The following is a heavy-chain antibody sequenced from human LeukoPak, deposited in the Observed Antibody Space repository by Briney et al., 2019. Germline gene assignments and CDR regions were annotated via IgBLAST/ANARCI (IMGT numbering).Heavy chain of an antibody. V-gene: IGHV1-69*05. J-gene: IGHJ6*03. CDR1: GGTFSSYA. CDR3: ARGEVTASYYYYMDV. CDR2: IIPIFGTA. D-gene: IGHD2-21*02. Sequence: SVKVSCKASGGTFSSYAISWVRQAPGQGLEWMGGIIPIFGTANYAQKFQGRVTITTDESTTTAYMELSSLRSEDTAVYYCARGEVTASYYYYMDVWGKGTTVTVSS.